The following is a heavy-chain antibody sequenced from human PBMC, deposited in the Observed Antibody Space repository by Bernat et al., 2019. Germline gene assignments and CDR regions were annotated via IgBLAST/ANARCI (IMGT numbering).Heavy chain of an antibody. D-gene: IGHD3-3*01. Sequence: EVQLVQSGAEVKKPGESLKISCKGSGYSFTSYWIGWVRQMPGKGLEWMGIIYPGDSDTRYSPSFQGQVTISADKSISTAYLQWSSLKASDTAMYYCARHPAAVRFWSGPQFDYWGQGTLVTVSS. J-gene: IGHJ4*02. CDR2: IYPGDSDT. CDR1: GYSFTSYW. CDR3: ARHPAAVRFWSGPQFDY. V-gene: IGHV5-51*01.